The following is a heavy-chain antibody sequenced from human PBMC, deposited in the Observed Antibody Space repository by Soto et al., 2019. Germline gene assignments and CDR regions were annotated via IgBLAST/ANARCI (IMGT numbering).Heavy chain of an antibody. D-gene: IGHD3-22*01. CDR2: ISGSGGST. J-gene: IGHJ4*02. V-gene: IGHV3-23*01. CDR1: GFPFSSYA. Sequence: GGSLSLSWASPGFPFSSYAMSLVRPAQGKGLEWVSAISGSGGSTYYADSVKGRFTIARDNSKNTRYVQMNSLRAEDTAVYYCARYRYYYDSSGYHSRFDCWGQGTLGTVSS. CDR3: ARYRYYYDSSGYHSRFDC.